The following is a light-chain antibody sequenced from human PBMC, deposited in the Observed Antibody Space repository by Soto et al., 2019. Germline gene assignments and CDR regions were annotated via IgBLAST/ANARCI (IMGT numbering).Light chain of an antibody. J-gene: IGKJ1*01. CDR3: QQSRRTPQT. CDR2: GAS. Sequence: DIQMTQSPSSLSASVGDRVTITCRASQSISISLNWYQQTPGKAPKLLIYGASSLQSGVPSRFSGSGSGTDFTLTINSLQPEDFATYYCQQSRRTPQTFGQGTKVYIK. CDR1: QSISIS. V-gene: IGKV1-39*01.